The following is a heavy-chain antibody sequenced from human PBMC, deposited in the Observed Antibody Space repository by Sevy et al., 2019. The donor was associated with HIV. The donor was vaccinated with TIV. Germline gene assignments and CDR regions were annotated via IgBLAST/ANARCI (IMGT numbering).Heavy chain of an antibody. V-gene: IGHV1-46*01. D-gene: IGHD2-21*02. CDR3: ARLRPCGGDCYYYDF. CDR1: GYSFTGYE. J-gene: IGHJ4*02. CDR2: INPSGGST. Sequence: ASVKVSCKASGYSFTGYEIHWVRQAPGQGLEWMGIINPSGGSTSYAQKFQDRVTMIRDTSTTTVYMELSSLRSEDTAVYFCARLRPCGGDCYYYDFWGQGTLVTVSS.